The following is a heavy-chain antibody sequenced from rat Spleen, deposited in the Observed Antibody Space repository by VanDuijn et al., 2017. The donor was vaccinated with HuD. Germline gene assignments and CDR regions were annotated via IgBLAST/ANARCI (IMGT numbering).Heavy chain of an antibody. Sequence: EVQLVESGGGLVQPGRSLKLSCAASGFTFSDYNMAWVCQAPKKGLEWVATIIYDGSRTYYRDSVKGRFTISRDNAKSTLYLQMDSLRSEDTATYYCATENWDPYYWYFDFWGPGTMVTVSS. CDR1: GFTFSDYN. CDR2: IIYDGSRT. V-gene: IGHV5S10*01. CDR3: ATENWDPYYWYFDF. D-gene: IGHD5-1*01. J-gene: IGHJ1*01.